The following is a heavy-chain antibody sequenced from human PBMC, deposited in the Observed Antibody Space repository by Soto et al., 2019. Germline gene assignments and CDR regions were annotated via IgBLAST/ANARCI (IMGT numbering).Heavy chain of an antibody. V-gene: IGHV3-30-3*01. CDR3: ARAPHGMDV. Sequence: QELLVESGGGVVQPGRSLRLSCAASGFIFSRYAMHWVRQSPGKGLEGVAVISYDGTKKYYADSVEGRYTISRDDSKNTLYLQMNSLRVEHTAVYYCARAPHGMDVWGQGTTVIVSS. CDR1: GFIFSRYA. CDR2: ISYDGTKK. J-gene: IGHJ6*02.